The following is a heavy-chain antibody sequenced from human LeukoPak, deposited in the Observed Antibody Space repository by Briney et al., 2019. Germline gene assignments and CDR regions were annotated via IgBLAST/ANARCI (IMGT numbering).Heavy chain of an antibody. V-gene: IGHV4-38-2*01. CDR3: ASLPRYCSGNSCSGIDV. Sequence: PSETLSLTCAVSGYLISNGYYWGWVRQPPGKGLEWIGSIYHSGSTYYSPSLKSRVSMSVDTSKNQFSLNLSSLTAADTAMYYCASLPRYCSGNSCSGIDVWGKGTTVTVSS. CDR1: GYLISNGYY. CDR2: IYHSGST. D-gene: IGHD2-15*01. J-gene: IGHJ6*04.